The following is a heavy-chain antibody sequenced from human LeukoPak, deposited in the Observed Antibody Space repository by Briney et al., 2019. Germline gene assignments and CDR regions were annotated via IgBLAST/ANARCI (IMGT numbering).Heavy chain of an antibody. CDR3: AHSRSYGDYYYYGMDV. CDR1: GLSLGTSGVG. J-gene: IGHJ6*02. D-gene: IGHD4-17*01. V-gene: IGHV2-5*01. CDR2: IYWNDDK. Sequence: KTSGPTLVKPTQTLTLTCTFSGLSLGTSGVGVGWIRQPPGKALEWLALIYWNDDKRYSPSLKSRLTITKDTSKNQVVLTMTNMDPVDTATYYCAHSRSYGDYYYYGMDVWGQGTTVTVSS.